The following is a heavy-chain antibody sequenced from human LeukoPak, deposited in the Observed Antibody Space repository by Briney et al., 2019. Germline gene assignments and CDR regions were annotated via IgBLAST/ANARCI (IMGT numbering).Heavy chain of an antibody. CDR1: GYPFTDQF. CDR2: IDPSGGSA. CDR3: ARTATTSDY. D-gene: IGHD4-17*01. V-gene: IGHV1-46*01. Sequence: ASVKVSCKASGYPFTDQFINWVRQAPGQGLEWMGIIDPSGGSAIYAQKFQGRVTMTRDTSTSTVYMELSSLRSEDTAVYYCARTATTSDYWGQGTLVTVSS. J-gene: IGHJ4*02.